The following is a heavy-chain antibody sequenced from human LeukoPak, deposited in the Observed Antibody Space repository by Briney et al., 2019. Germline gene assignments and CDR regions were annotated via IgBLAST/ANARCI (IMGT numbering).Heavy chain of an antibody. D-gene: IGHD6-19*01. J-gene: IGHJ3*02. CDR2: IYTSGST. CDR3: ARPTAVASFDTFHI. CDR1: GGSISSGSYY. Sequence: SETLSLTCTVSGGSISSGSYYWSWIRQPAGKGLEWIGRIYTSGSTNYNPSLKSRVTISVDTSKNQFSLKLNSVTAADTAVYYCARPTAVASFDTFHIWGQGTMVAVSS. V-gene: IGHV4-61*02.